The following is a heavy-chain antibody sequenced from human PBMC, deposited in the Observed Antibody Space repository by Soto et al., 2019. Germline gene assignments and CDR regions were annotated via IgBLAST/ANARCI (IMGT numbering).Heavy chain of an antibody. J-gene: IGHJ5*02. CDR3: ARDRKSGSYSGWFDP. CDR1: GYTFTSYG. Sequence: QVQLVQSGAEVKKPGASVKVSCKASGYTFTSYGISWVRQAPGQGLEWMGWISAYNGNTNYAQKLQGRVTMTRDTSISTAYMELSRLRSDDTAVYYCARDRKSGSYSGWFDPWGQGTLVTVSS. CDR2: ISAYNGNT. D-gene: IGHD1-26*01. V-gene: IGHV1-18*01.